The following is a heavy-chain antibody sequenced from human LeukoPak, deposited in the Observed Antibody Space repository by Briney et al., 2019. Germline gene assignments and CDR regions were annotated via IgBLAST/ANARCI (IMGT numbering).Heavy chain of an antibody. D-gene: IGHD3-3*01. CDR1: GFTFSSYA. J-gene: IGHJ3*02. V-gene: IGHV3-23*01. Sequence: GGSLRLSCVASGFTFSSYAMTWVRQAPGKGLEWVSAMTTSDTYYADSVKGRFTISRDNSKNTLSLQMNSLRAEDTAVYYCSKERGNFLGGDAFDIWGQGTVVNGSS. CDR3: SKERGNFLGGDAFDI. CDR2: MTTSDT.